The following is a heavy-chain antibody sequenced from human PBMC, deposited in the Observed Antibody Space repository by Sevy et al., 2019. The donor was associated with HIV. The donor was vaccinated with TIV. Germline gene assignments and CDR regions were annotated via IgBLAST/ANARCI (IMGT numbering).Heavy chain of an antibody. Sequence: GGSLRLSCAASGFTFSDYYMSWVRQAPGKGLEWVSYISSSSYTNYADSVKGRFTISRDNAKNSLYLQMNSLRAEDTAVYYCARVQGIAARPDYYFDYWGQGTLVTVSS. CDR1: GFTFSDYY. CDR2: ISSSSYT. CDR3: ARVQGIAARPDYYFDY. J-gene: IGHJ4*02. V-gene: IGHV3-11*06. D-gene: IGHD6-6*01.